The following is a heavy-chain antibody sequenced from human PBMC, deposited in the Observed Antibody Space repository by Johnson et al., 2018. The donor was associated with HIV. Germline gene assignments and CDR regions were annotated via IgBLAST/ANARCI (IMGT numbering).Heavy chain of an antibody. CDR2: IWYDGNNK. D-gene: IGHD3-22*01. Sequence: QVQLVESGGGVVQPGKSLRLSCAASGFTFSSYGMHWVRQAPGKGLQWVAAIWYDGNNKYYADSVQGRFTISRDNSKNTLYLQMNSLRAEDTAVYYCARSITMIVFTFDIWGQGTMVTVSS. V-gene: IGHV3-30*19. CDR3: ARSITMIVFTFDI. CDR1: GFTFSSYG. J-gene: IGHJ3*02.